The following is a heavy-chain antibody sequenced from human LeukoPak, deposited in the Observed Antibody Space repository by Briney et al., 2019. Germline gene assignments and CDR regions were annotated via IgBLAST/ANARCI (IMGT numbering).Heavy chain of an antibody. D-gene: IGHD3-10*01. Sequence: SETLSLTCAVYGGSFSGYYWSWIRQPPGKGLEWIGSIYYSGSTYYNPSLKSRVTISVDTSKNQFSLELSSVTAADTAVYYCARTRYYYNSRSYGAPYYFDYWGQGTLVTVSS. CDR2: IYYSGST. CDR3: ARTRYYYNSRSYGAPYYFDY. CDR1: GGSFSGYY. J-gene: IGHJ4*02. V-gene: IGHV4-34*01.